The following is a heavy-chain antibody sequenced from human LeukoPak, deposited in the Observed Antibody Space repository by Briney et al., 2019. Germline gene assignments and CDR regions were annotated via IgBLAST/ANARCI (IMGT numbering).Heavy chain of an antibody. CDR1: GFTFSNYG. D-gene: IGHD3-10*01. CDR3: VRGSSGIVIRGIAWAWFDP. CDR2: IKQDGGEK. J-gene: IGHJ5*02. Sequence: PGGSLRLSCAASGFTFSNYGLTWVRQAPGKGLEWVANIKQDGGEKYYVDSVKGRFTISRDNAKNSLFLHMNSLRAEDTAIYFCVRGSSGIVIRGIAWAWFDPWGQGTLVTVSS. V-gene: IGHV3-7*04.